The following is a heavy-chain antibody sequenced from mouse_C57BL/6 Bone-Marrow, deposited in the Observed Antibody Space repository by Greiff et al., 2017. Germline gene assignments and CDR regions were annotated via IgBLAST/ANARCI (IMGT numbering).Heavy chain of an antibody. CDR2: IDPETGGT. Sequence: QVQLQQSGAELVRPGASVTLSCKASGYTFPDYEMHWVKQTPVHGLEWIGAIDPETGGTAYNQKFKGKAILTADKSSSTAYMELRSLTSEDSAVYYCTTVLNWYFDVWGTGTTVTVSS. CDR1: GYTFPDYE. J-gene: IGHJ1*03. CDR3: TTVLNWYFDV. V-gene: IGHV1-15*01.